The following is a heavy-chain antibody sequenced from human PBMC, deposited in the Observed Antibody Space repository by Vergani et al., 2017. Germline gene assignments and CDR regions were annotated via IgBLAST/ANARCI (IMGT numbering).Heavy chain of an antibody. CDR2: IYYSGST. Sequence: QVQLQESGPGLVKPSETLSLTCTVSNDSVSNTVYYWGWIRQTPGKRLEWIGSIYYSGSTDYNPSLERRVTMSVDTSKSQFSLRLSSVTAADTAVYYCARHRAVVAANNWFVPWGQGTLVTVSA. D-gene: IGHD2-15*01. J-gene: IGHJ5*02. V-gene: IGHV4-39*01. CDR1: NDSVSNTVYY. CDR3: ARHRAVVAANNWFVP.